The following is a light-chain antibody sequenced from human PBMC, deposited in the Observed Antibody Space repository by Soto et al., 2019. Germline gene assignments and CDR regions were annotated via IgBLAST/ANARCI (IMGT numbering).Light chain of an antibody. CDR3: QQLNSFPRT. Sequence: DIQLTQSPSFLSASVGDRVTITCRASQGITTFLAWYQQKPGKAPKLLIYSASTLQRGVPSRFSGSGSGTDFTLTISSLQPDDFATYYCQQLNSFPRTFGQGTKVEI. CDR2: SAS. CDR1: QGITTF. J-gene: IGKJ1*01. V-gene: IGKV1-9*01.